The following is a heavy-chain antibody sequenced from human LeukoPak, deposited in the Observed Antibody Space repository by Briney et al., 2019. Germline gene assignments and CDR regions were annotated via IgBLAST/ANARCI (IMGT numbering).Heavy chain of an antibody. CDR2: IYYSGST. Sequence: PSDTLSLTCTVSGGSISSYYWSWIRQPPGKGLEWIGYIYYSGSTNYNPSLKSRVTISVDTSKNQFSLKRSSVTAADTAVYYCARHSIVGQWLVPFDYWGQGTLVTVSS. D-gene: IGHD6-19*01. CDR3: ARHSIVGQWLVPFDY. J-gene: IGHJ4*02. CDR1: GGSISSYY. V-gene: IGHV4-59*08.